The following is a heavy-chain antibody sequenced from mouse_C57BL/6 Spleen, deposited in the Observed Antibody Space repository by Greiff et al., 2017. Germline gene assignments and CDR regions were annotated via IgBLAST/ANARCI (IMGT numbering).Heavy chain of an antibody. V-gene: IGHV1-64*01. CDR1: GYTFTSYW. CDR3: ATDYYYGSSFAY. D-gene: IGHD1-1*01. J-gene: IGHJ3*01. Sequence: QVQLQQSGAELVKPGASVKLSCTASGYTFTSYWMHWVKQRPGQGLEWIGMIHPNSGSTNYNEKFKSKATLTVDKSSSTAYMQLSSLTSEDSAVYYCATDYYYGSSFAYWGQGTLVTVSA. CDR2: IHPNSGST.